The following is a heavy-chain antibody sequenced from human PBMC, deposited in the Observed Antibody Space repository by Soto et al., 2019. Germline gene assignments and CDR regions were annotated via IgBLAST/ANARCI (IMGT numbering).Heavy chain of an antibody. Sequence: AGSLRLSCAASGFTVSGSWMHWIRQAPGKGLVWVSYINSDGSTTNYADSVKGRFTISRDNTKNTLYLQMHSLRAEDTSVYYCARAGVTFGELIVYWGQGTLVTVSS. J-gene: IGHJ4*02. CDR1: GFTVSGSW. CDR2: INSDGSTT. V-gene: IGHV3-74*01. D-gene: IGHD3-10*01. CDR3: ARAGVTFGELIVY.